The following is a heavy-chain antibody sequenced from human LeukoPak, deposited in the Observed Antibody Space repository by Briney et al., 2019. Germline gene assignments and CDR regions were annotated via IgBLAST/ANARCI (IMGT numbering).Heavy chain of an antibody. CDR1: AFTFTSYD. Sequence: GRSLRLSCAASAFTFTSYDMSWVSQAPGKGLEWVSAISGSGGSTYYADSVKGRFTISRDNSKNTLYLQMNSLRAEDTAVYYCAKDLAPLYYSDSSSIEYYFDYWGQGTLVTVSS. D-gene: IGHD3-22*01. J-gene: IGHJ4*02. V-gene: IGHV3-23*01. CDR2: ISGSGGST. CDR3: AKDLAPLYYSDSSSIEYYFDY.